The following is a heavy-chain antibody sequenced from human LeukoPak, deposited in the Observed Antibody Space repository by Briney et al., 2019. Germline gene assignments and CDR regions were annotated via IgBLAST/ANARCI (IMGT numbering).Heavy chain of an antibody. D-gene: IGHD3-9*01. Sequence: GGSLRLSCAASGFTVSSNYMSWVRQAPGKGLEWVSVIYSGGSTYYADSVKGRFTISRDNSKNTLYLRMNSLRAEDTAVYYCARLGGGRLRYFDWLPHTGGYFDYWGQGTLVTVSS. CDR1: GFTVSSNY. CDR3: ARLGGGRLRYFDWLPHTGGYFDY. V-gene: IGHV3-53*01. CDR2: IYSGGST. J-gene: IGHJ4*02.